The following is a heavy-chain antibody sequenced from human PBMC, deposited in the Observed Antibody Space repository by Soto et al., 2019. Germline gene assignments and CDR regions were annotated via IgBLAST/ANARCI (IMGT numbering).Heavy chain of an antibody. Sequence: PGGSLRLSCAASGFTFSSYWMNWVRQAPGKGLEWVANIKEDGNEKYYVDSVKGRFTISRDNAKNSLYLQMNSLRAEDTAVYYCARGGANPRYCSGGSCYSADYWGQGTLVTVSS. D-gene: IGHD2-15*01. CDR3: ARGGANPRYCSGGSCYSADY. J-gene: IGHJ4*02. V-gene: IGHV3-7*01. CDR1: GFTFSSYW. CDR2: IKEDGNEK.